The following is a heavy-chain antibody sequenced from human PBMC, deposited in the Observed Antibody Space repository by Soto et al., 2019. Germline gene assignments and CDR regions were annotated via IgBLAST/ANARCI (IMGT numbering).Heavy chain of an antibody. J-gene: IGHJ4*02. CDR3: ARDYGDY. Sequence: QVQLVESGGGVVQPGRSLRLSCAASGFTFSSYAMHWVRQAPGKGLEWVAVISYDGSNKYYADSVKGRFTISRDNSKNTLYLQMNSLRAEDTAVYSCARDYGDYWGQGTLVTVSS. CDR2: ISYDGSNK. CDR1: GFTFSSYA. V-gene: IGHV3-30-3*01. D-gene: IGHD4-17*01.